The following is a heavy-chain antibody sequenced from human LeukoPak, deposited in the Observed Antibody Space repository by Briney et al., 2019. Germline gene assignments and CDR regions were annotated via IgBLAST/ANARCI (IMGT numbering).Heavy chain of an antibody. V-gene: IGHV3-23*01. CDR3: AIDPNWGTHS. Sequence: GGSLRLSCVASGFSFSNYAMSWVRQSPGQGLQWVSVINDRSNFKVYADSVKGRFTISRDNSKNALYLQMNSLRVEDTAVYYCAIDPNWGTHSWGQGVLVTVSS. D-gene: IGHD7-27*01. CDR2: INDRSNFK. J-gene: IGHJ4*02. CDR1: GFSFSNYA.